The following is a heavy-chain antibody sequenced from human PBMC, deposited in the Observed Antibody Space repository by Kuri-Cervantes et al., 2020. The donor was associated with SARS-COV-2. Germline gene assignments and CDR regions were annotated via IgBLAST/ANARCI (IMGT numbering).Heavy chain of an antibody. J-gene: IGHJ6*02. CDR1: GGSFSGYY. Sequence: ESLKISCAVYGGSFSGYYWSWIRQPPGKGLEWIGEINHSGSTNYNPSLKSRVTISVDTSKNQFSLKLSSVTAADTAVYYCARTNRGRYCYYYGMDVWGQGTTVTVSS. CDR2: INHSGST. CDR3: ARTNRGRYCYYYGMDV. V-gene: IGHV4-34*01. D-gene: IGHD3-10*01.